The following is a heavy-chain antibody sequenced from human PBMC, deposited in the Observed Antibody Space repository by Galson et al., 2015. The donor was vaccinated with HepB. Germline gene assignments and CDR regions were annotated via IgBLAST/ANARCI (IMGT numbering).Heavy chain of an antibody. Sequence: SVKVSCKASGYTFTSYGISWVRQAPGQGLEWMGWISAYNGNTNYAQKLQGRVTMTTDTSTSTAYMEPRSLRSDDTAVYYCAREMATTNDAFDIWGQGTMVTVSS. J-gene: IGHJ3*02. CDR3: AREMATTNDAFDI. V-gene: IGHV1-18*01. CDR2: ISAYNGNT. D-gene: IGHD5-24*01. CDR1: GYTFTSYG.